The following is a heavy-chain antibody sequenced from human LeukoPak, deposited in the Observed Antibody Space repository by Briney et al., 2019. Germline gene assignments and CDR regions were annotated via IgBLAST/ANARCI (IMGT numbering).Heavy chain of an antibody. CDR2: ISAYNGNT. V-gene: IGHV1-18*01. CDR1: GYAFTSYG. Sequence: SVKVSCKASGYAFTSYGISWVRQAPGQGLEWMGWISAYNGNTNYAQKLQGRVTMTTDTSTSTAYMELRSLRSDDTAVYYCARVQWLVSFFDYWGQGTLVTVSS. D-gene: IGHD6-19*01. J-gene: IGHJ4*02. CDR3: ARVQWLVSFFDY.